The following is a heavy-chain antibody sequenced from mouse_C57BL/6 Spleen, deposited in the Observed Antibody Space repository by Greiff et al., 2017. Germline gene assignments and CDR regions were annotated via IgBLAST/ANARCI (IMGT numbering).Heavy chain of an antibody. D-gene: IGHD2-3*01. Sequence: DVKLVESGGGLVKPGGSLKLSCAASGFTFSSYAMSWVLQTPEKRLEWVATISDGGSYNYYPAHGKGRFNISRDNAKNNLYLQMSHLKSEDTAMYYCAREWVYDGYYVGFAYWGQGTLVTVSA. J-gene: IGHJ3*01. CDR3: AREWVYDGYYVGFAY. V-gene: IGHV5-4*01. CDR1: GFTFSSYA. CDR2: ISDGGSYN.